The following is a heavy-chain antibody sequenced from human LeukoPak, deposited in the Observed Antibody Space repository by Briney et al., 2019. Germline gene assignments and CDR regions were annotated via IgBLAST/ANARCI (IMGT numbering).Heavy chain of an antibody. CDR2: IIPIFGTA. D-gene: IGHD3-22*01. CDR1: GGTFISYA. J-gene: IGHJ3*02. CDR3: ARGGDSSPHAFDI. Sequence: SVKVSCKASGGTFISYAISWVRQAPGQGLEWMGGIIPIFGTANYAQKFQGRVTITADESTSTAYMELSSLRSEDTAVYYCARGGDSSPHAFDIWGQGTMVTVSS. V-gene: IGHV1-69*13.